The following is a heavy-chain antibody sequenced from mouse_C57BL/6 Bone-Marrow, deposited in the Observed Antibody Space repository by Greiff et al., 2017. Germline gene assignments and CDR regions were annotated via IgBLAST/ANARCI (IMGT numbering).Heavy chain of an antibody. J-gene: IGHJ3*01. D-gene: IGHD2-5*01. Sequence: VQLQQSGAELARPGASVKLSCKASGYTFTSYGISWVKQRTGQGLEWIGDIYPRSGNTYYNEKFKGKATLTADKSSSTAYMELRSLTSEDSAVYFWARSGSYYNNYLAWFADWCQGTLVTVSA. CDR2: IYPRSGNT. CDR3: ARSGSYYNNYLAWFAD. V-gene: IGHV1-81*01. CDR1: GYTFTSYG.